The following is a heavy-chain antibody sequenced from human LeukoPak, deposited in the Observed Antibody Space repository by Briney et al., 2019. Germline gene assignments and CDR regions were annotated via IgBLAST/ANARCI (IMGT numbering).Heavy chain of an antibody. V-gene: IGHV3-53*01. Sequence: PGGSLRLSCAASGFTVSSNYMNWVRQAPGKGLEWVSVIYSGGSTYYADSVKGRFTISRDNPKNTLYLQMNSLRVEDTAVYYCAGNSGSYRFFDYWGQGTLVTVSS. CDR1: GFTVSSNY. D-gene: IGHD1-26*01. CDR3: AGNSGSYRFFDY. J-gene: IGHJ4*02. CDR2: IYSGGST.